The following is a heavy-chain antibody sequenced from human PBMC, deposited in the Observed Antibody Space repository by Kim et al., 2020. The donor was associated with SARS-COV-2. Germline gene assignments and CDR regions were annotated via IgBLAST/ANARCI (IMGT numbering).Heavy chain of an antibody. V-gene: IGHV4-4*07. CDR2: IYPTGSF. J-gene: IGHJ4*02. CDR1: GTSFSTYY. CDR3: ARGGQWLDPKFEY. Sequence: SETLSLTCTVSGTSFSTYYWSWIRQPAGKGLEWIGRIYPTGSFNYNPSLRSRVTMTVDTSKNQVSLKLNSVTAADTAVYYCARGGQWLDPKFEYWGQGTL. D-gene: IGHD6-19*01.